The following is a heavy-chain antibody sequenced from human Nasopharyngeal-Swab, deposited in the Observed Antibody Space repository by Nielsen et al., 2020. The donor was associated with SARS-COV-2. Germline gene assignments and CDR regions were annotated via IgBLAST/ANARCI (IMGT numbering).Heavy chain of an antibody. V-gene: IGHV1-46*02. Sequence: ASVKVSCKASGYTFNNYYIHWVRQAPGQGLEWMGMINPGSGGTTYAQKFQGRVTMPRDTSTSTVFMDLSSLRSEDPAVYYCARRGRCSGSSCDMDGWGQGTTVTVSS. J-gene: IGHJ6*02. D-gene: IGHD2-2*01. CDR3: ARRGRCSGSSCDMDG. CDR1: GYTFNNYY. CDR2: INPGSGGT.